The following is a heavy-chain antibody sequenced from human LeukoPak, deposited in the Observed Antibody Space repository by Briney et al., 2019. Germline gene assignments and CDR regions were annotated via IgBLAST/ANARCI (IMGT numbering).Heavy chain of an antibody. Sequence: PGRSLRLSCAASGFTFSSYGMHWVRQAPGKGLEWVAVIWYDGSNKYYADSVKGRFTISRDNSKNTLYLQMNGLRADDTAVYYCAKDPNGDFIGAFDFWGQGTMVTVSS. CDR2: IWYDGSNK. D-gene: IGHD4-17*01. CDR3: AKDPNGDFIGAFDF. V-gene: IGHV3-33*06. J-gene: IGHJ3*01. CDR1: GFTFSSYG.